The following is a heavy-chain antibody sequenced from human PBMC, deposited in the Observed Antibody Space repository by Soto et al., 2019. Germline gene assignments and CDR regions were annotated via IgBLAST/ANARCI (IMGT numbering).Heavy chain of an antibody. CDR1: GGSIRRYY. CDR2: VYFSGST. CDR3: ARGTTFGGVIVFDS. J-gene: IGHJ4*01. D-gene: IGHD3-16*02. Sequence: SETLSLTCTVSGGSIRRYYWNWIRQPPGKGLEYIGYVYFSGSTNYNPSLKSRVTISVDTSKNQFSLKLGSVTAADTAVYYCARGTTFGGVIVFDSWGHGSLVTVSS. V-gene: IGHV4-59*01.